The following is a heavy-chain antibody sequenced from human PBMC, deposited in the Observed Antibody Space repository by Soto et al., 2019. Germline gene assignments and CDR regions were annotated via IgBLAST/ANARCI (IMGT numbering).Heavy chain of an antibody. J-gene: IGHJ5*02. V-gene: IGHV4-34*01. CDR3: ARMDIVTTNWFDP. D-gene: IGHD5-12*01. CDR2: INHGGST. Sequence: QVHLQQWGAGLLKPSETLSLTCAVYGESFIGYYWTWIRQSPGKGLEWIGEINHGGSTNYNPSLKSRVTISMDTCKNQFSLKLPSVTAADTSVYYCARMDIVTTNWFDPWGQGTLVTVSS. CDR1: GESFIGYY.